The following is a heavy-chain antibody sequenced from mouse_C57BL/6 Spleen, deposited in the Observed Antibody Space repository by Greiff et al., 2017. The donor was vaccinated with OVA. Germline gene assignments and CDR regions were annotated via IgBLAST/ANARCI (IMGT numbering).Heavy chain of an antibody. D-gene: IGHD1-1*01. V-gene: IGHV1-82*01. J-gene: IGHJ2*01. Sequence: QVQLQQSGPELVKPGASVKISCTASGYAFSSSWMNWVHQRPGKGLEWLGRIYPGDGDTNYNGKFKGQATMTADNSSSTAYMQLSSLTAEDSAVYFCASGSSWGDYFDYWGQGTTLTVSS. CDR2: IYPGDGDT. CDR1: GYAFSSSW. CDR3: ASGSSWGDYFDY.